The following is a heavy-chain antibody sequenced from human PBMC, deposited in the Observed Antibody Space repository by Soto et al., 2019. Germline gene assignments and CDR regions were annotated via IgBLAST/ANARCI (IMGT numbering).Heavy chain of an antibody. Sequence: SETLSLTCTVSGGSISSGGYYWSWIRQHPGKGLEWIGYINYSGSTYYNPSLKSRVTISVDTSKNQFSLKLSSVTAADTAVYYCARDGCSGGSCYSYFDYSGQGTLVTVSS. CDR2: INYSGST. D-gene: IGHD2-15*01. CDR1: GGSISSGGYY. J-gene: IGHJ4*02. CDR3: ARDGCSGGSCYSYFDY. V-gene: IGHV4-31*03.